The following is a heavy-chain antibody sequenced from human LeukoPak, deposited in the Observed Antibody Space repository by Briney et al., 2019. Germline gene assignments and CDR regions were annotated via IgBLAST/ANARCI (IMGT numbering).Heavy chain of an antibody. D-gene: IGHD3-10*01. Sequence: SETLSLTCTVSGGSISSYYWSWIRQPPGKGLEWIGYIYYSGSTNYNPSLKSRVTISADTSKNQFSLKLSSVTAADTAVYYCARGIGYYYYYMDVWGKGTTVTVSS. V-gene: IGHV4-59*01. CDR2: IYYSGST. J-gene: IGHJ6*03. CDR3: ARGIGYYYYYMDV. CDR1: GGSISSYY.